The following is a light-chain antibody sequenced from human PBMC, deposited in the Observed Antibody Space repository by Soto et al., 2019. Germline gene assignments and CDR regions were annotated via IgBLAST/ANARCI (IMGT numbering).Light chain of an antibody. CDR2: EVS. CDR1: TSDVGGYNY. CDR3: LSKTSSISSV. Sequence: QSALTQPASVSGSPGQSITISCTGTTSDVGGYNYVSWYQQHPGKVPKLLIHEVSNRPSGVSNRFSGSKSGNTASLTISGLQAEDEADYYCLSKTSSISSVFGTGTKVTVL. V-gene: IGLV2-14*01. J-gene: IGLJ1*01.